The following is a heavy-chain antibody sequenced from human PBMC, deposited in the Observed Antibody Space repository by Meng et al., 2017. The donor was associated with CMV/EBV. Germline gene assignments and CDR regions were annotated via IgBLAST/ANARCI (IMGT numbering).Heavy chain of an antibody. CDR2: ISSSSSTI. CDR3: ARIVVVITDGNWFDP. V-gene: IGHV3-48*04. D-gene: IGHD3-22*01. Sequence: GGSLRLSCAASGFTFSSYSMNWVRQAPGKGLEWVSYISSSSSTIYCADSVKGRFTISRDNAKNSLYLQMNSLRAEDTAVYYCARIVVVITDGNWFDPWGQGTLVTVSS. CDR1: GFTFSSYS. J-gene: IGHJ5*02.